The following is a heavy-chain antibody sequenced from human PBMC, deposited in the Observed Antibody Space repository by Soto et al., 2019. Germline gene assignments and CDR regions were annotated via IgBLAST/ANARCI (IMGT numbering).Heavy chain of an antibody. D-gene: IGHD6-13*01. CDR2: ISYSGST. V-gene: IGHV4-31*03. Sequence: NPSETLSLTCTVSGGSISSGGYYWSWIRQHPGKGLEWIGYISYSGSTYYNPSLKSRVTMSVDTSKNQFSLKLSSVTAADTAVYYCARRQLVESEGVGYFDYWGQGTLVTVSS. CDR3: ARRQLVESEGVGYFDY. J-gene: IGHJ4*02. CDR1: GGSISSGGYY.